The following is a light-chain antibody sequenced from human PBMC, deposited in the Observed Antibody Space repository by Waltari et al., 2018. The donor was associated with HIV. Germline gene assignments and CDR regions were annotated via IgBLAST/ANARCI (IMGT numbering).Light chain of an antibody. V-gene: IGLV2-8*01. CDR1: SSDVGAYKF. J-gene: IGLJ2*01. CDR3: SSYAGYSNFAV. Sequence: QSALTQPPSASGSPGQSVTISCTGTSSDVGAYKFVSWYQQRSDQAPELISDEVNQRPPGVPHRCFGSKAGNTASLTVSGLQAADEAEYFCSSYAGYSNFAVFGGGTKLTVL. CDR2: EVN.